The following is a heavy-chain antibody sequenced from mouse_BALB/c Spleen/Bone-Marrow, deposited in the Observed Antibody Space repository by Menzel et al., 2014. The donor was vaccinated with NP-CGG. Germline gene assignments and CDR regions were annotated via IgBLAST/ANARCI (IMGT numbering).Heavy chain of an antibody. J-gene: IGHJ4*01. CDR1: GYTFIRYW. CDR2: LSHGNSDT. CDR3: TRGITTVVATRAVGY. Sequence: QLQQSGPVLARPGASVTMSCKASGYTFIRYWMHWVKQRPGQGLEWIGALSHGNSDTSYNQQFKARAKLTAVTSTSTAYMDRSSLTNEDSAVYYCTRGITTVVATRAVGYWGQGPSVT. D-gene: IGHD1-1*01. V-gene: IGHV1-5*01.